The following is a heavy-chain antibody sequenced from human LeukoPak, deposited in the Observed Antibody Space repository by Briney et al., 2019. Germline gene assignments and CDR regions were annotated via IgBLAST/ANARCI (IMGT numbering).Heavy chain of an antibody. CDR1: GGTFSSYS. J-gene: IGHJ4*02. Sequence: GASVKVSCKGSGGTFSSYSISWGRQAPGQGLEWMGGVIPIFCTANYAQKFQGRVTIATDESTSTAYMGLSSLRSEDTAVYYCARASGNYYDSSGYYRTPPRFDYWGQGTLVTVSS. CDR2: VIPIFCTA. CDR3: ARASGNYYDSSGYYRTPPRFDY. V-gene: IGHV1-69*05. D-gene: IGHD3-22*01.